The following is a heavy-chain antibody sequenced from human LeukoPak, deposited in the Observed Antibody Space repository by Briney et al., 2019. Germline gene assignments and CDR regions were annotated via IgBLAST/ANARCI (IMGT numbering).Heavy chain of an antibody. CDR2: IDGEGSAT. J-gene: IGHJ4*02. Sequence: GGSLRLSCAASGFTFSSYWMHWVRQAPGRGLVWVSRIDGEGSATTYADSVKGRFSISRDNAKNSLYLQMNSLRAEDTAVYYCARDATRGGDNDYWGQGTRVIVSS. CDR3: ARDATRGGDNDY. V-gene: IGHV3-74*01. CDR1: GFTFSSYW. D-gene: IGHD2-21*02.